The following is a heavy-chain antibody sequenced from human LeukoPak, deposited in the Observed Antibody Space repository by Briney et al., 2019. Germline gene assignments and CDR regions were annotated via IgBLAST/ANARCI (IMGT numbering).Heavy chain of an antibody. CDR1: GGSISSYY. D-gene: IGHD2-21*02. CDR2: IYYSGST. J-gene: IGHJ6*03. V-gene: IGHV4-59*12. CDR3: AGGLTSYYYYYYMDV. Sequence: SETLSLTCTVSGGSISSYYWSWIRQPPGKGLEWIGYIYYSGSTNYNPSLKSRVTISVDTSKNQFSLRLSSVTAADTAVYYCAGGLTSYYYYYYMDVWGKGTTVTISS.